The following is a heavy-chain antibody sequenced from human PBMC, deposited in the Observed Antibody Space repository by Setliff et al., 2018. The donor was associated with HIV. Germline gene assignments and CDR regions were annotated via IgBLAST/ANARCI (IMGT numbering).Heavy chain of an antibody. Sequence: TLSLTCTVSGGSISSGDYYWTWIRQPPGKGLEWIGYIYNSGSTYYEPSLRGRVTISIDRSKNQFSLKLNSVTAADTAVYYCARETNASGSRPAYWYFDLWGRGTLVTVSS. CDR1: GGSISSGDYY. D-gene: IGHD3-10*01. CDR3: ARETNASGSRPAYWYFDL. V-gene: IGHV4-30-4*08. CDR2: IYNSGST. J-gene: IGHJ2*01.